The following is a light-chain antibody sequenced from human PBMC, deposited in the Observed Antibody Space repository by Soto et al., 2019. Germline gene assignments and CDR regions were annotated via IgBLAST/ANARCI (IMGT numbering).Light chain of an antibody. J-gene: IGLJ1*01. CDR3: SSYSISTAYL. CDR2: KVS. Sequence: QSVLTQPASVSGSPGQPTTISCTGTSSDVGGYDYVSWYQLHPGKAPKLMVFKVSNRPSGVSYRFSGSKSGNTASLTISGLQAEDEADYFCSSYSISTAYLFGTGTKVTVL. V-gene: IGLV2-14*01. CDR1: SSDVGGYDY.